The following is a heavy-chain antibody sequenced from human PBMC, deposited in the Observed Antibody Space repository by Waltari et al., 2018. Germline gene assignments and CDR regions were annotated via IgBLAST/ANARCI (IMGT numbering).Heavy chain of an antibody. CDR1: GYTFPAYC. Sequence: QVQLVQSGAEVKRPGASVTVSCKPSGYTFPAYCIHWVRQAPQGLEWMGWIDPNSGVTNYEQKFQGRVTMTRDTSISTTYMDLSNLRSDDTAVYYCARGPSTGAFDYWGQGTLVTVSS. CDR3: ARGPSTGAFDY. V-gene: IGHV1-2*02. J-gene: IGHJ4*02. CDR2: IDPNSGVT.